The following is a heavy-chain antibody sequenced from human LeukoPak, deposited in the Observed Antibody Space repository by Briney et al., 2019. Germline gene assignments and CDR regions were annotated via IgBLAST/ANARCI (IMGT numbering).Heavy chain of an antibody. D-gene: IGHD3-22*01. V-gene: IGHV3-23*01. CDR3: AKDMIVLGFASDFDY. J-gene: IGHJ4*02. Sequence: GGSLRLSCVASGFTFSTYTMSWVRQAPGKGLEWVSTIRNSGSGTYYADSVKGRFTISRDDSRNTLYLQMNSLRAEDTAVYYCAKDMIVLGFASDFDYWGQGTLVTVSS. CDR2: IRNSGSGT. CDR1: GFTFSTYT.